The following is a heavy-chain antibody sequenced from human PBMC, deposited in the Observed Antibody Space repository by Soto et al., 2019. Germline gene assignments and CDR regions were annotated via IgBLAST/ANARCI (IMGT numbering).Heavy chain of an antibody. V-gene: IGHV3-23*04. J-gene: IGHJ4*02. CDR2: ISGSGSKT. D-gene: IGHD1-26*01. Sequence: EVQLVESGGGLVQPGGSLRLSCAASGLTVSTYAMSWVRQAPGKGLEWVSSISGSGSKTYYADSVKGRFTISRDDSKSTLYLQMNSLRAEDTAVYYCARDPSHAYYTLFYYYDYWGQGALVTVSS. CDR3: ARDPSHAYYTLFYYYDY. CDR1: GLTVSTYA.